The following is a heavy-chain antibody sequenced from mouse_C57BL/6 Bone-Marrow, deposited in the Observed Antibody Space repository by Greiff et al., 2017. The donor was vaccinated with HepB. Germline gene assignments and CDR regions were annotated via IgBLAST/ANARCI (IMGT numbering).Heavy chain of an antibody. Sequence: GGGLVQPKGSLKLSCAASGFSFNTYAMNWVRQAPGKGLEWVARIRSKSNNYATYYADSVKDRFTISRDDSESMLYLQMNNLKTEDTAMYYCVRYGYDVGDYAMDYWGQGTSVTVSS. CDR3: VRYGYDVGDYAMDY. V-gene: IGHV10-1*01. CDR1: GFSFNTYA. CDR2: IRSKSNNYAT. D-gene: IGHD2-2*01. J-gene: IGHJ4*01.